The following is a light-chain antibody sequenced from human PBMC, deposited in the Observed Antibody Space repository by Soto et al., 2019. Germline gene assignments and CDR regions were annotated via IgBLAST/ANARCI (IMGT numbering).Light chain of an antibody. J-gene: IGKJ1*01. Sequence: DIQMTQSPSSVSASVGDRVTITCRASQVISSWLAWYQHKPGKAPQLLIYAASSLQSGVPSRFSGSGSVTDFNLNISILQPEDFATYYCQQANSFPCTFGQGTKVAIK. CDR3: QQANSFPCT. CDR1: QVISSW. V-gene: IGKV1-12*01. CDR2: AAS.